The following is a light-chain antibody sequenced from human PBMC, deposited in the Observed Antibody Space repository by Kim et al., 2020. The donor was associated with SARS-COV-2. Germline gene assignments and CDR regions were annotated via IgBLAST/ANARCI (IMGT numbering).Light chain of an antibody. CDR2: WAS. J-gene: IGKJ4*01. V-gene: IGKV4-1*01. CDR1: QSVLSSSNNGNY. Sequence: DIVMTQSPDSLAVSLGERATIKCKSSQSVLSSSNNGNYLAWYHQKPGQPPRLLIYWASTRESGVPDRFSGSGSGTDFTLTISSLQAEDVAVYYCQQSYTTPLPFGGGTKVDIK. CDR3: QQSYTTPLP.